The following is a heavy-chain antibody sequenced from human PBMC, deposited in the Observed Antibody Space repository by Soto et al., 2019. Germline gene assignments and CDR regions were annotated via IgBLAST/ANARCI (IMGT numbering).Heavy chain of an antibody. CDR3: ARDPRTSGWSGDFDY. J-gene: IGHJ4*02. CDR1: GFTFSDYY. D-gene: IGHD6-19*01. Sequence: PGGSLRLSCAASGFTFSDYYMGWIRQAPGKGLEWVSYISSSGSTIYYADSVKGRFTISRDNAKSSLYLQMNSLRAEDTAVYYCARDPRTSGWSGDFDYWGQGTLVTVSS. V-gene: IGHV3-11*01. CDR2: ISSSGSTI.